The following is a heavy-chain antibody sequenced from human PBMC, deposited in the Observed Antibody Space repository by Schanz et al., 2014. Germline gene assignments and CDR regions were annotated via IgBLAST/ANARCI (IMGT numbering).Heavy chain of an antibody. D-gene: IGHD3-9*01. V-gene: IGHV3-33*01. CDR3: ASPSTDWLLFPLDY. J-gene: IGHJ4*02. CDR2: IWYDGNNK. Sequence: QVQLVESGGGVVQPGRSLRLSCAASGFTFSSYGMHWVRQAPGKGLEWVAVIWYDGNNKFYADSVKGRFTISRDNSKNSLYLQMNYLRAEDTAVYYCASPSTDWLLFPLDYWGQGTLVTVSS. CDR1: GFTFSSYG.